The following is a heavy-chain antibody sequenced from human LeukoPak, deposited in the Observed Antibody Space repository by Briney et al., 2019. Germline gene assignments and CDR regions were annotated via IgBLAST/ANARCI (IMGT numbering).Heavy chain of an antibody. CDR3: GRDTAAAGTQDFDY. D-gene: IGHD6-13*01. V-gene: IGHV3-66*01. CDR2: IYSGGST. CDR1: GFTVSSNY. J-gene: IGHJ4*02. Sequence: GGSLRLSCAASGFTVSSNYMSWVRQAPGKGLEWVSVIYSGGSTYYADSVKGRFTISRDNSKNTLYLQMNSLRAEDTAVYYCGRDTAAAGTQDFDYWGQGTLVTVSS.